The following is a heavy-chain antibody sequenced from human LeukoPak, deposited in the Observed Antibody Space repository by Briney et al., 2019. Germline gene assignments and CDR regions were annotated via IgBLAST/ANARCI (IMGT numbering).Heavy chain of an antibody. Sequence: PGGSLRLSCAASGFTFSSYAMHWVRQAPGKGLEWVAVISYDGSNKYYADSVKGRFTISRDNSKNTLYLQMNSLRAEDTAVYYCASHEGVWQQLWEYFQHWGQGTLVTVSS. CDR3: ASHEGVWQQLWEYFQH. CDR1: GFTFSSYA. D-gene: IGHD6-13*01. V-gene: IGHV3-30-3*01. CDR2: ISYDGSNK. J-gene: IGHJ1*01.